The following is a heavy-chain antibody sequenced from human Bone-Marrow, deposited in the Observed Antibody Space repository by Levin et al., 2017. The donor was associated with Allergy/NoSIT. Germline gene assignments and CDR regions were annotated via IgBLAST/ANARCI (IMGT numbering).Heavy chain of an antibody. Sequence: GGSLRLSCAVSGFPFDYYSMNWVRRAPGRGLEWVSSISSSSNFKYYSDSVRGRFTISRDNGDNSLHLHMDSLRAEDTAVYYCAREERRRGRGYYNHESFDIWGLGTMVTVSS. V-gene: IGHV3-21*01. CDR1: GFPFDYYS. D-gene: IGHD3-22*01. CDR2: ISSSSNFK. CDR3: AREERRRGRGYYNHESFDI. J-gene: IGHJ3*02.